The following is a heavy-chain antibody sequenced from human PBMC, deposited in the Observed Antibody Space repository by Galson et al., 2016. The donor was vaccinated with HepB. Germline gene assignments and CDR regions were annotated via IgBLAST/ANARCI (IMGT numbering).Heavy chain of an antibody. V-gene: IGHV1-46*01. CDR1: GYTFTSYY. CDR2: INPSSRST. Sequence: SVKVSCKASGYTFTSYYMHWVRQAPGQGLEWMGIINPSSRSTTYAQKFQGRVTMTRDTSTSTVYMELSSLKSEDTAVYYCARGSMRVLVIRDAMDVWGQGTTGTVSS. J-gene: IGHJ6*02. CDR3: ARGSMRVLVIRDAMDV. D-gene: IGHD3-22*01.